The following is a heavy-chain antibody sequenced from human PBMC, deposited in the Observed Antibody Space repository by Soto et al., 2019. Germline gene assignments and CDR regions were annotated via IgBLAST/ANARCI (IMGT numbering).Heavy chain of an antibody. J-gene: IGHJ6*02. Sequence: EVQLVESGGGLVQPGGSLRLSCAASGFTFSSYWMHWVRQAPGKGLVWVSRINSDGSSTSYADSVKGRFTISRDKTKSTVYMQMNSLRAEDTAVYSCASPYMYSSGLYFYGMDVWGQGTTVTVSS. V-gene: IGHV3-74*01. CDR1: GFTFSSYW. CDR3: ASPYMYSSGLYFYGMDV. D-gene: IGHD6-19*01. CDR2: INSDGSST.